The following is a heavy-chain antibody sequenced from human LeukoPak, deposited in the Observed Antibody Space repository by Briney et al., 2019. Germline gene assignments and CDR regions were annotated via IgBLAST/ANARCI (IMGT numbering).Heavy chain of an antibody. J-gene: IGHJ4*02. CDR3: ASSYCSSTSCSEGFDY. CDR2: IYPGDSDT. V-gene: IGHV5-51*01. Sequence: GESLKISCKGPGYSFTSYWIGWVRQMPGKGLEWMGIIYPGDSDTRYSPSFQGQVTISADKSISTAYLQWSSLKASDTAMYYCASSYCSSTSCSEGFDYWGQGTLVTVSS. CDR1: GYSFTSYW. D-gene: IGHD2-2*01.